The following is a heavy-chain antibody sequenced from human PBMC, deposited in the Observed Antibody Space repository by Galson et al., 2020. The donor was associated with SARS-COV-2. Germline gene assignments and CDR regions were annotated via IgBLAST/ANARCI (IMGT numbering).Heavy chain of an antibody. J-gene: IGHJ5*02. CDR1: GFTFITYW. CDR2: IKQDGSEK. Sequence: GESLKISCAASGFTFITYWMSWVRQAPGKGLEWVANIKQDGSEKYYLDSVKGRFTISRDNAKNSLYLQMNSLSAEDTAVYYCARDLFPFDPWGQGTLVTVSS. CDR3: ARDLFPFDP. V-gene: IGHV3-7*01.